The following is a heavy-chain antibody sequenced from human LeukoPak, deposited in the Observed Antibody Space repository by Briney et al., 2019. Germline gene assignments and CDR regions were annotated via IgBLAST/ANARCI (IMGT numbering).Heavy chain of an antibody. Sequence: ASVKVSCKASGYTFTSYGISWVRQAPGQGLEWMGWISAYNGNTNYAQKLQGRVTMTTDISTSTAYMELRSLRSDDTAVYYCARDTFNQDWFDPWGQGTLVTVSS. D-gene: IGHD2/OR15-2a*01. CDR3: ARDTFNQDWFDP. V-gene: IGHV1-18*01. CDR2: ISAYNGNT. CDR1: GYTFTSYG. J-gene: IGHJ5*02.